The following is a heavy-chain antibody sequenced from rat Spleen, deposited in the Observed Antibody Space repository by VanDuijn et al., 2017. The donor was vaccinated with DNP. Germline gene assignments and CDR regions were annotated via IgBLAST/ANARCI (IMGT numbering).Heavy chain of an antibody. D-gene: IGHD1-11*01. CDR3: SSGGPNMVQGNWFAY. CDR2: ISTGGDYT. V-gene: IGHV5S14*01. CDR1: GFTFSNYG. J-gene: IGHJ3*01. Sequence: EVHLVESGGGLVQPGRSLKLSCSASGFTFSNYGMAWVRQTPTKGLEWVASISTGGDYTHYRDSVKGRFTLSRDNAKNTQYLQMDSLRSEDTAMYYCSSGGPNMVQGNWFAYWGQGTLVTVSS.